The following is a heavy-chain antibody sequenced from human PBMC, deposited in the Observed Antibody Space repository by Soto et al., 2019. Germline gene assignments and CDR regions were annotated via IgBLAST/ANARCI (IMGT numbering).Heavy chain of an antibody. D-gene: IGHD2-2*02. CDR3: AREYTYGSNFFDC. J-gene: IGHJ4*02. Sequence: QVQLQESGPGLVKPSQTLSLTCTVSGGSSSSAAYYWSWIGQHPGKGLEWIGYISHSGSTYYNPSLKSRVIISVDTSKNQFSLSLTSVTAADTAVYYCAREYTYGSNFFDCWGQGALVTVSS. CDR1: GGSSSSAAYY. CDR2: ISHSGST. V-gene: IGHV4-31*02.